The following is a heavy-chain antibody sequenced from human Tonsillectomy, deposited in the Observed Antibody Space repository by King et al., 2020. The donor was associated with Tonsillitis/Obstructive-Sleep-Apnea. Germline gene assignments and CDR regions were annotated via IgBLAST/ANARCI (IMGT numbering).Heavy chain of an antibody. Sequence: TLKESGPTPVKPTQTLTLTCTFSGFSLSTGGVGVGWIRQPPGKALEWLALIYWDDHKRYSPSLKSRLTISKDTSKHQVVLTMTNMDPVDTATYYCARGTYDSDAVDIWGQGTMVTVAS. CDR1: GFSLSTGGVG. D-gene: IGHD3-3*01. CDR3: ARGTYDSDAVDI. CDR2: IYWDDHK. J-gene: IGHJ3*02. V-gene: IGHV2-5*02.